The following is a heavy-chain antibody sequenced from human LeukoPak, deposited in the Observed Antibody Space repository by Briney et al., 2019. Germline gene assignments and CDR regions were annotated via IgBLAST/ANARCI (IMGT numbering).Heavy chain of an antibody. CDR1: GSISSYY. D-gene: IGHD2-2*01. CDR2: IYTSGST. V-gene: IGHV4-4*09. CDR3: ARQKCTSTSCLTKNAFDI. J-gene: IGHJ3*02. Sequence: SETLSLTCTVSGSISSYYWSWIRQPPGKGLEWIGYIYTSGSTNYNPSLKSRVTISVDTSKNQFSLDPSSVTAADTAVYYCARQKCTSTSCLTKNAFDIWGQGTMVTVSS.